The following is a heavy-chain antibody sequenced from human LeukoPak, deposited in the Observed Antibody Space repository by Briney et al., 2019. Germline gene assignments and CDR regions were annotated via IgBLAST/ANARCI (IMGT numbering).Heavy chain of an antibody. D-gene: IGHD1-26*01. CDR2: IYYSGST. CDR3: ARVRYRVGAFDY. J-gene: IGHJ4*02. CDR1: GGSISSSSYY. V-gene: IGHV4-39*07. Sequence: SETLSLTCNVSGGSISSSSYYWGWIRQPPGKGLEWIGSIYYSGSTYYNPSLKSRVTISVDTSKNQFSLKLSSVTAADTAVYYCARVRYRVGAFDYWGQGTLVTVSS.